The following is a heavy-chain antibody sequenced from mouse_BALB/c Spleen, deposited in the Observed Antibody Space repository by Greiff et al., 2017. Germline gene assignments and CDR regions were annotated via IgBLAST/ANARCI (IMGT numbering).Heavy chain of an antibody. D-gene: IGHD1-1*01. Sequence: EVQGVESGPELVKPGASVKISCKASGYTFTDYNMHWVKQSHGKSLEWIGYIYPYNGGTGYNQKFKSKATLTVDNSSSTAYMELRSLTSEDSAVYYCARAYGSQYYFDYWGQGTTLTVSS. CDR2: IYPYNGGT. J-gene: IGHJ2*01. CDR1: GYTFTDYN. CDR3: ARAYGSQYYFDY. V-gene: IGHV1S29*02.